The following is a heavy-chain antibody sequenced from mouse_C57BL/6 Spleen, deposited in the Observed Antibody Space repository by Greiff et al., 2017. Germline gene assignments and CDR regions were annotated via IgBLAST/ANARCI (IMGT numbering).Heavy chain of an antibody. CDR1: GYTFTSYW. CDR3: ARPMHYGYDGPGMDY. CDR2: IDPSDSET. D-gene: IGHD2-2*01. J-gene: IGHJ4*01. Sequence: QVQLQQPGAELVRPGSSVKLSCKASGYTFTSYWMHWVKQRPIQGLEWIGNIDPSDSETHYNQKFKDKATLNVDKSSSPAYRQLSRLTSEDSAVYFCARPMHYGYDGPGMDYWGQGTSGTVSS. V-gene: IGHV1-52*01.